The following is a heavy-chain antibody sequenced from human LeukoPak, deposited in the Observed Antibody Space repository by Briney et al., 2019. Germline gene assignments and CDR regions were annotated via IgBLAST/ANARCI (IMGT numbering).Heavy chain of an antibody. CDR1: VLTFSTYG. CDR2: IWYDGSNK. Sequence: GGSLRLSCAASVLTFSTYGMSWVRQAPGKGLEWVAVIWYDGSNKYYADSVKGRFTISRDNSKNTLYLQMNSLRAEDTAVYYCARDLLRWGGAFDIWGQGTMVTVSS. V-gene: IGHV3-33*08. J-gene: IGHJ3*02. D-gene: IGHD5-24*01. CDR3: ARDLLRWGGAFDI.